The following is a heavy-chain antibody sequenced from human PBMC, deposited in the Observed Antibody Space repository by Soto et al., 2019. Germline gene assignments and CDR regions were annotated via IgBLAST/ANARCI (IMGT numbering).Heavy chain of an antibody. J-gene: IGHJ4*02. CDR2: IYSGGST. CDR1: GFTVSSNY. V-gene: IGHV3-66*01. D-gene: IGHD2-2*01. Sequence: GGSLRLSCAATGFTVSSNYMSWVRQAPGKGLEWVSVIYSGGSTYYADSVKGRFTISRDNSKNTLYLQMNSLRAEDTAVYYCARDPCSSTSCYRGRNYFDYWGQGTLVTVS. CDR3: ARDPCSSTSCYRGRNYFDY.